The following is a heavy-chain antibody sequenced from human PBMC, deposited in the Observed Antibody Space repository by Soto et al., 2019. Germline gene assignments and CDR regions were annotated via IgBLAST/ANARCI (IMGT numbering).Heavy chain of an antibody. CDR2: IRGSGGST. J-gene: IGHJ4*02. D-gene: IGHD5-18*01. CDR3: ARTLYSYGTDY. CDR1: GFTFSSYA. V-gene: IGHV3-23*01. Sequence: EVQLLESGGGLVQPGGSLRLSCAASGFTFSSYAMSWVRQAPGKGLEWVSAIRGSGGSTYYADSVKGRFTISRDNSKNTLYLQMNSLRSEDTAVYYCARTLYSYGTDYWGQGTLVTVSS.